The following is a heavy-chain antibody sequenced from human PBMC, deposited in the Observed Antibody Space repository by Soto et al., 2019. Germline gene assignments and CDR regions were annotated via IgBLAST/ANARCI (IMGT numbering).Heavy chain of an antibody. D-gene: IGHD2-15*01. CDR3: ARGRGRGYCSGGSCYADY. Sequence: QVQLVQSGAEVKKPGASVKVSCKASGYTFTSYGISWVRQAPGQGLEWMGWISAYNGNTNYAQKLQGRVTMTTDTYTSTAYMELRSLRSDETAVYYCARGRGRGYCSGGSCYADYWGQGTLVTVSS. J-gene: IGHJ4*02. CDR2: ISAYNGNT. CDR1: GYTFTSYG. V-gene: IGHV1-18*01.